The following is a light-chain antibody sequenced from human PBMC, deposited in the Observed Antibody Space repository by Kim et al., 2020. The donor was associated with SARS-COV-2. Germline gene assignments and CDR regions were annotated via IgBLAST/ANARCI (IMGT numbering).Light chain of an antibody. V-gene: IGKV3-20*01. Sequence: SPGEETTLSCRARPGLTNNYLAWYQHTPGRAPRLLISGVSTRAAGVPDRFSGSGSGIDFTLTISGLEPEDFAVYYCQQYGTSPRTFGQGTKVDIK. CDR2: GVS. CDR1: PGLTNNY. J-gene: IGKJ1*01. CDR3: QQYGTSPRT.